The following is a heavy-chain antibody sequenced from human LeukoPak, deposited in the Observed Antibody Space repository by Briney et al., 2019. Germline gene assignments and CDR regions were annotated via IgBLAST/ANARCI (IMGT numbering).Heavy chain of an antibody. V-gene: IGHV3-20*04. CDR3: ARVDSIVGADGPDY. J-gene: IGHJ4*02. CDR1: GFTFDDYG. D-gene: IGHD1-26*01. Sequence: GGSLRLSCAASGFTFDDYGMSWVRQAPGKGLELVSGINWNGGSTGYADSVKGRFTISRDNAKNSLYLQMNSLGAEDTALYYCARVDSIVGADGPDYWGQGTLVTVSS. CDR2: INWNGGST.